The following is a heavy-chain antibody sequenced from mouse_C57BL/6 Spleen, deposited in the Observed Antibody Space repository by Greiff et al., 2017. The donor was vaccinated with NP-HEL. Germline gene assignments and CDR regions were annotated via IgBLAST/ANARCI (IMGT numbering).Heavy chain of an antibody. Sequence: EVKLMESGPELVKPGASVKMSCKASGYTFTDYNMHWVKQSHGKSLEWIGYINPNNGGTSYNQKFKGKATLTVNKSSSTAYMELRSLTSEDSAVYYCARRYGNYPYAMDYWGQGTSVTVSS. V-gene: IGHV1-22*01. J-gene: IGHJ4*01. CDR3: ARRYGNYPYAMDY. D-gene: IGHD2-10*02. CDR2: INPNNGGT. CDR1: GYTFTDYN.